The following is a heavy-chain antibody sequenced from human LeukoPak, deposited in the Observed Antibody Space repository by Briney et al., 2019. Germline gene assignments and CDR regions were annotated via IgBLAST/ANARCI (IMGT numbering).Heavy chain of an antibody. Sequence: GGSLRLSCAASGFTFSDHYMSWIRQAPGKGLEWVSYISTSSGYTYYADSVKGRFIISRDNARNSLYLQMNSLGAEDTAVFYCARGHYGLDVWGQGTTVTVSS. J-gene: IGHJ6*02. V-gene: IGHV3-11*03. CDR1: GFTFSDHY. CDR3: ARGHYGLDV. CDR2: ISTSSGYT.